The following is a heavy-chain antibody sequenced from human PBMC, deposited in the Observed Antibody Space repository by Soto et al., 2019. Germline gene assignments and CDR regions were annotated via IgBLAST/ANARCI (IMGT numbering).Heavy chain of an antibody. CDR3: ARVAVGEYSCDP. CDR1: GFTFSSYW. V-gene: IGHV3-74*01. D-gene: IGHD3-10*01. J-gene: IGHJ5*02. Sequence: EVQLMESGGGLVQPGESLRLSCAASGFTFSSYWMHWFRQAPGKGLVWVSRINPDGTTTTYTDPVKGRFTISRDNAENTLYLQMNSLRAEDTALYFCARVAVGEYSCDPWGQGTLVTVSS. CDR2: INPDGTTT.